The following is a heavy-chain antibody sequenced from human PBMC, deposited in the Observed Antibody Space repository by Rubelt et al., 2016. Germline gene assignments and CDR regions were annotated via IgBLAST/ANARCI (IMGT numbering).Heavy chain of an antibody. Sequence: QQQLQESGPGLVKPLETLSLTCTVSGGSISRSTYFWGWIRQPPGQGLEWIGSIYYTGTTYYSPSLNSRVTISVDKSKNHCSRKVSSGGAADTAVYYCARLSRYCSSSSCYYFDYWGQGTMVSVSS. CDR3: ARLSRYCSSSSCYYFDY. J-gene: IGHJ4*02. D-gene: IGHD2-2*01. V-gene: IGHV4-39*02. CDR1: GGSISRSTYF. CDR2: IYYTGTT.